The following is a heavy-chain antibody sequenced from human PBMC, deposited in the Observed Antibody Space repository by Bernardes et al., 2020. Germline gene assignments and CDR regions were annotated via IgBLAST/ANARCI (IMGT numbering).Heavy chain of an antibody. J-gene: IGHJ5*02. CDR1: GFNFSSYE. CDR3: ARYTSGSHSNWFEP. Sequence: GGSLRLSCAASGFNFSSYEMNWVRQAPGKGLEWVSYISSSGYTIYYADSVKGRFTMSRDNAKNSLYLQMNSLRAEDTALYYCARYTSGSHSNWFEPWGQGTLVTVSS. D-gene: IGHD1-26*01. V-gene: IGHV3-48*03. CDR2: ISSSGYTI.